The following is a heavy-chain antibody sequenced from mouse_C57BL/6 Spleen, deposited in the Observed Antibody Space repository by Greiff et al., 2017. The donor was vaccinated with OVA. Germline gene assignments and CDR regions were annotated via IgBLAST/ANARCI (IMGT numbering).Heavy chain of an antibody. Sequence: EVQLQESGPGLVKPSQSLSLTCSVTGYSITSGYYWNWIRQFPGNKLEWMGYISYDGSNNYNPSLKNRISITRDTSKNQFFLKLNSVTTEDTATYDCARTGTGFAYWGQGTLVTVSA. V-gene: IGHV3-6*01. J-gene: IGHJ3*01. D-gene: IGHD4-1*01. CDR2: ISYDGSN. CDR1: GYSITSGYY. CDR3: ARTGTGFAY.